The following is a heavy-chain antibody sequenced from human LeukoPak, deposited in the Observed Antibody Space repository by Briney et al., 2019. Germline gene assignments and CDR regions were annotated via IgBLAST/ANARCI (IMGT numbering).Heavy chain of an antibody. V-gene: IGHV1-69*13. D-gene: IGHD5-18*01. Sequence: SVKVSCKASGGTFSSYAISWVRQAPGQGLEWLGGIIPIFGTANYAQKFQGRVTITADESTSTAYMELSSLRSEDTAVYYCARSRIQLWLRSYFDYWGQGTLVTVSS. CDR1: GGTFSSYA. J-gene: IGHJ4*02. CDR3: ARSRIQLWLRSYFDY. CDR2: IIPIFGTA.